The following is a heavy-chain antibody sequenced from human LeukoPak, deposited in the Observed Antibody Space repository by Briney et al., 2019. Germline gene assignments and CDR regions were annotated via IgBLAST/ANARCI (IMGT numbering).Heavy chain of an antibody. CDR3: ARVGDRSGNGYSH. CDR1: GFTFSSYG. CDR2: ISSNGGST. Sequence: GGSLRLSCAASGFTFSSYGMHWVRQAPGKGLEYVSAISSNGGSTYYANSVKGRFTISRDNSKNTLYLQMGSLRAEDMAVYYCARVGDRSGNGYSHGGQGTLVTVSS. D-gene: IGHD2-2*03. V-gene: IGHV3-64*01. J-gene: IGHJ4*02.